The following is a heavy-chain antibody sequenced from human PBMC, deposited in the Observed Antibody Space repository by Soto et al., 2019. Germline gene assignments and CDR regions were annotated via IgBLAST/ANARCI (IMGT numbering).Heavy chain of an antibody. CDR3: AKEEGYFFVSGYDAFDI. CDR2: ITGSGEST. Sequence: EGSLRLSCTASGLPFRAYAMSWVRQAPGKGLEWVSAITGSGESTYSADSVEGRVTISRDNSKNTLYLQMNSLRAEDTAVYYCAKEEGYFFVSGYDAFDIWGQGTMVTVSS. J-gene: IGHJ3*02. D-gene: IGHD3-10*01. CDR1: GLPFRAYA. V-gene: IGHV3-23*01.